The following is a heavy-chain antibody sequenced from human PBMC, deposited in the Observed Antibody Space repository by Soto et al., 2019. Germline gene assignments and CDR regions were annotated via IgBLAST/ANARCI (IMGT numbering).Heavy chain of an antibody. CDR3: ARQRTSVVTQAYFDV. J-gene: IGHJ4*02. Sequence: XETLSLACTVTGGSISSRSYYWGWIRQPPGKGLEWIGSIYYSGSTYNNPSLRSRVSMSIDTSKDQFSLKLKSVTAADTALYFCARQRTSVVTQAYFDVWAPGTLVTVSS. V-gene: IGHV4-39*01. CDR2: IYYSGST. CDR1: GGSISSRSYY. D-gene: IGHD2-21*02.